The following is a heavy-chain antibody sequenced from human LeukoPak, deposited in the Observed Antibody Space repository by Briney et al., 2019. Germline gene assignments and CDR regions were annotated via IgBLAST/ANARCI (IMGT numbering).Heavy chain of an antibody. CDR2: ISGSDGTT. CDR3: AKDSHRDGYNSY. CDR1: GFTFSSYA. J-gene: IGHJ4*02. Sequence: GGSLRLSCAASGFTFSSYAMSWVRQAPGKGLEWVSSISGSDGTTYYADSVKGRFTISRDNSKYTLSLQMNSLRAEDTAVYYCAKDSHRDGYNSYWGQGTLVTVSS. D-gene: IGHD5-24*01. V-gene: IGHV3-23*01.